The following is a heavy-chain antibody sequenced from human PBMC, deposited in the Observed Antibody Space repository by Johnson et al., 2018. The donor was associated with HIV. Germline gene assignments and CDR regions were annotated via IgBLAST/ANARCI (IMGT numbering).Heavy chain of an antibody. CDR3: ARDRVTSSTSYYTPLAVDI. CDR1: GFTFSSYW. Sequence: VQLVESGGGLVQPGGSLRLSCSASGFTFSSYWMAWVRQAPGKGLEWVANIKQDGSEKHYLDSVKGRFTISRDNAKNSLYLQMNSLRAEDTAVYYCARDRVTSSTSYYTPLAVDIWGQGTMVTVSS. J-gene: IGHJ3*02. D-gene: IGHD3/OR15-3a*01. V-gene: IGHV3-7*01. CDR2: IKQDGSEK.